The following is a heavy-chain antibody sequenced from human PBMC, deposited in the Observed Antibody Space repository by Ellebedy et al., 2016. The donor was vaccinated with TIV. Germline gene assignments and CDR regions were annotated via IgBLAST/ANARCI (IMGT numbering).Heavy chain of an antibody. Sequence: PGGSLRLSCAASEFSFNDYYMSWIRQAPGKGLEWVSYISTSGSTTYYADSVRGRFTLSRDNARKTLELQMNSLRAEYTAVYYCARTYSGSRYWYFDLWGRGTPVTVSS. V-gene: IGHV3-11*01. D-gene: IGHD1-26*01. CDR3: ARTYSGSRYWYFDL. CDR2: ISTSGSTT. J-gene: IGHJ2*01. CDR1: EFSFNDYY.